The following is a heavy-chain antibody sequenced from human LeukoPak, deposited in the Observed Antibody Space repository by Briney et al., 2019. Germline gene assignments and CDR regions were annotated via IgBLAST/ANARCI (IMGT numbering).Heavy chain of an antibody. CDR1: GFTFSTYA. CDR2: VTPNGGGT. CDR3: AKDLTLYGDFPYSDS. J-gene: IGHJ4*02. D-gene: IGHD4-17*01. V-gene: IGHV3-23*01. Sequence: GGSLRLSCSASGFTFSTYAMTWVRQAPGKGLEWVAAVTPNGGGTYYTGSVEGRFTISRDNSKNTLFLQMSSLRAEDTALYYCAKDLTLYGDFPYSDSWGQGTLVTVSS.